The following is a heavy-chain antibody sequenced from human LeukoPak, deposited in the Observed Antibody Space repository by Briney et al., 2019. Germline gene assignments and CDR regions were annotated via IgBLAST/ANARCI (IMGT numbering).Heavy chain of an antibody. CDR1: GFSFSTYW. V-gene: IGHV3-7*03. CDR3: AKDLSSGWYERYYFDY. D-gene: IGHD6-19*01. J-gene: IGHJ4*02. CDR2: INQDGSEK. Sequence: GGSLRLSCAASGFSFSTYWLSWVRQAPGKGLEWVGNINQDGSEKNYVDSVKGRFTISRDNAKNSLYLQMNSLRAEDTALYYCAKDLSSGWYERYYFDYWGQGTLVTVSS.